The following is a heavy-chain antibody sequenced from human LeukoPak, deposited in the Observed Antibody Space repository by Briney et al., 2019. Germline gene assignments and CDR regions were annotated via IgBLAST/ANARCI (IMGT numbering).Heavy chain of an antibody. CDR3: ARAGLRGYGSPANHPSNWFDP. CDR2: IYPGDSDT. V-gene: IGHV5-51*01. Sequence: GESLKISCKGSGYSFTSYWIGWVRQMPGKGLEWMGIIYPGDSDTRYSPSFQGQVTISADKSISTAYLQWSSLKASDTAMYYCARAGLRGYGSPANHPSNWFDPWGQGTLVTVSS. CDR1: GYSFTSYW. J-gene: IGHJ5*02. D-gene: IGHD3-10*01.